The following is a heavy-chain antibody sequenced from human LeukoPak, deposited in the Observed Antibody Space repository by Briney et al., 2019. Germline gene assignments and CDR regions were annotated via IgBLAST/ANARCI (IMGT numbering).Heavy chain of an antibody. Sequence: PSETPSLTCTVSGGSISSGDYYWSWIRQPPGKGLEWIGYIYYSGSTYYNPSLQSRVTISVDTSKNQFSLKLSSVTAADTAVYYCARAHDYGDHYYFDYWGQGTLVTVSS. CDR1: GGSISSGDYY. V-gene: IGHV4-30-4*01. J-gene: IGHJ4*02. CDR3: ARAHDYGDHYYFDY. D-gene: IGHD4-17*01. CDR2: IYYSGST.